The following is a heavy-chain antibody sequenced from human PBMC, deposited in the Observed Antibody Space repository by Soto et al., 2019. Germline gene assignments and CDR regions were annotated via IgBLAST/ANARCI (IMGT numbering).Heavy chain of an antibody. Sequence: SVKVSCKASGGTFSSYAISWVRQAPGQGLEWMGGIIPIFGTANYAQKFQGRVTITADESTSTAYMELSSLRSEDTAVYYCARGGGIAAAGKLYYYYGMDVWGQGTTVTVSS. CDR1: GGTFSSYA. D-gene: IGHD6-13*01. CDR2: IIPIFGTA. J-gene: IGHJ6*02. V-gene: IGHV1-69*13. CDR3: ARGGGIAAAGKLYYYYGMDV.